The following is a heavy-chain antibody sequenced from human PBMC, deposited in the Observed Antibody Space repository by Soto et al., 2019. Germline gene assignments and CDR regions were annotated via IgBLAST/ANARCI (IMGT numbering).Heavy chain of an antibody. D-gene: IGHD3-10*01. J-gene: IGHJ4*02. V-gene: IGHV3-15*07. CDR3: TRRPKTGDAGVDPIAY. CDR1: GLRFSDAW. CDR2: IKSKADGGTV. Sequence: EVRLVESGGGSVKPEGSLRLSCAASGLRFSDAWMNWVRQTPGKGLEWVGRIKSKADGGTVDYAAPVNGRFTISRDDSENMLYLQSNNLTADDTGIYYCTRRPKTGDAGVDPIAYWGQGALVTVYS.